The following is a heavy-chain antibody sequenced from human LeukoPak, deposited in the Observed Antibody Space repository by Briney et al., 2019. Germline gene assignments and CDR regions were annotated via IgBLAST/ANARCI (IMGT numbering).Heavy chain of an antibody. J-gene: IGHJ4*02. CDR2: ISYDGSNK. D-gene: IGHD5-18*01. Sequence: GGSLRLSCAASGFTFSSYGMHWVRQAPGKGLEWVAVISYDGSNKYYADSVKGRFTISRDNSMNTLYLQMNSLRAEDTAVYYCASSPTWIQLWSNRYYFDYWGQGTLVTVSS. CDR1: GFTFSSYG. CDR3: ASSPTWIQLWSNRYYFDY. V-gene: IGHV3-30*03.